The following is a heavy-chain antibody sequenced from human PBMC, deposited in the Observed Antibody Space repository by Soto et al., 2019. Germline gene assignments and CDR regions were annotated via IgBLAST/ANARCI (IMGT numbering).Heavy chain of an antibody. V-gene: IGHV3-43*01. CDR2: ISCDGSTT. Sequence: PGGSLRLSCAASGFTFDDYTMHWVRQAPGKGLEWVSHISCDGSTTYYADSVKGRFTISRDNTKNSLYLQMNSLRAEDTAVYYCARGPGYWGQGTLVTVSS. CDR3: ARGPGY. CDR1: GFTFDDYT. J-gene: IGHJ4*02.